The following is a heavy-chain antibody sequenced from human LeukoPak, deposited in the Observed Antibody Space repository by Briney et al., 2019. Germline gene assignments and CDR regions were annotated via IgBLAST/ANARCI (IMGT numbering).Heavy chain of an antibody. J-gene: IGHJ3*02. Sequence: GGSLRLSCAASGFTFGSDWMTWVRQAPGKGLEWVTNINQDGSEKYYVDSVKGRFTISRDNAKNSLYLQMNSPRAEDTAVYYCARDIGPYDSSGYYDAFDIWGQGTMVTVSP. V-gene: IGHV3-7*01. CDR1: GFTFGSDW. CDR2: INQDGSEK. D-gene: IGHD3-22*01. CDR3: ARDIGPYDSSGYYDAFDI.